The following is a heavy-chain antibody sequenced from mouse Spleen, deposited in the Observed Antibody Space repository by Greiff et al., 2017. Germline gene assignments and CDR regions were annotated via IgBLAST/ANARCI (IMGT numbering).Heavy chain of an antibody. D-gene: IGHD1-1*01. Sequence: EVQVVESGGGLVKPGGSLKLSCAASGFTFSSYTMSWVRQTPEKRLEWVATISGGGGNTYYPDSVKGRFTISRDNAKNTLYLQMSSLRSEDTALYYCARGATVVARGGKNFYWYFDVWGTGTTVTVSS. V-gene: IGHV5-9*01. CDR3: ARGATVVARGGKNFYWYFDV. CDR1: GFTFSSYT. J-gene: IGHJ1*03. CDR2: ISGGGGNT.